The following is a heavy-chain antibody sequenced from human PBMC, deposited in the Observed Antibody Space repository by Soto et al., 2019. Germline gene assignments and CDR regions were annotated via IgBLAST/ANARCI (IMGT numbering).Heavy chain of an antibody. J-gene: IGHJ6*02. CDR3: ARPLGYCSGGSCSYYYYGMDV. CDR1: GFTFSSYW. CDR2: INSDGSST. V-gene: IGHV3-74*01. D-gene: IGHD2-15*01. Sequence: VQLVESGGGLVQPGGSLRLSCAASGFTFSSYWMHWVRQAPGKGLVWVSRINSDGSSTSYADSVKGRFTISRDNAKNTLYLQMNSLRAEDTAVYYCARPLGYCSGGSCSYYYYGMDVWGQGTTVTVSS.